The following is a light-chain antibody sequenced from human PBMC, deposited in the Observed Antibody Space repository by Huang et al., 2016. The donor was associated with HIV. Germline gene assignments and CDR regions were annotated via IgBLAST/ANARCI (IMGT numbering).Light chain of an antibody. CDR3: QQYYSSLWT. CDR1: QNLLYNSNNKNY. CDR2: WAS. J-gene: IGKJ1*01. Sequence: DIVMTQSPDSLTVSLGERATIHCKSSQNLLYNSNNKNYLNWYQQKPGQPPKLLIYWASARESGVPDRFSGSGSGTNFTLNITNLQAEDVAVYYCQQYYSSLWTFGQGTKVEIK. V-gene: IGKV4-1*01.